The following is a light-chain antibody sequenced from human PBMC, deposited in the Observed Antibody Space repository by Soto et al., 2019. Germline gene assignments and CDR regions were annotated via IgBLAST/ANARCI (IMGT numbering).Light chain of an antibody. CDR3: QQSYSTPRT. Sequence: DIQMTQSPSSLSVSVGDRVTITCRASQSIVSYLNWYQQKLGKAPKLLIYTASNLQRGVPSRFSGSGSGTDFTLTISNLQPEDFATYHCQQSYSTPRTFGQGTKLEIK. V-gene: IGKV1-39*01. CDR2: TAS. CDR1: QSIVSY. J-gene: IGKJ2*02.